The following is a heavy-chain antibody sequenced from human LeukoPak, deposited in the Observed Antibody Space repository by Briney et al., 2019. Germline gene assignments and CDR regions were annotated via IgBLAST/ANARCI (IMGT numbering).Heavy chain of an antibody. CDR2: IGGSGVDT. CDR1: GFTFSNYA. CDR3: ASLLYDFWSGYTQSDYGMDV. D-gene: IGHD3-3*01. Sequence: GGSLRLSCAASGFTFSNYAMNWVRQAPGKGLEWVSAIGGSGVDTFYADSVKGRFTISRDNAKNSLYLQMNSLRAEDTAVYYCASLLYDFWSGYTQSDYGMDVWGQGTTVTVSS. V-gene: IGHV3-21*01. J-gene: IGHJ6*02.